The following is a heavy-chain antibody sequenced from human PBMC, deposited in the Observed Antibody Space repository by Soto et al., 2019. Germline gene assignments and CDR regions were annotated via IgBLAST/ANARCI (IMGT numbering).Heavy chain of an antibody. Sequence: GESLKISCAASGFTVSSNYMSWVRQAPGKGLEWVSVIYSGGSTYYADSVKGRFTISRDNSKNTLYLQMNSLRAEDTAVYYCARDYDCSGGSCYSSAFDIWGQGTMVTVSS. CDR1: GFTVSSNY. CDR3: ARDYDCSGGSCYSSAFDI. D-gene: IGHD2-15*01. CDR2: IYSGGST. V-gene: IGHV3-66*01. J-gene: IGHJ3*02.